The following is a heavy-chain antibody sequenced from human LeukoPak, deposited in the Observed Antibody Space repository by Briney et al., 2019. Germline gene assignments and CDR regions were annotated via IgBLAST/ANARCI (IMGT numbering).Heavy chain of an antibody. Sequence: ETLSLTCTVSGGSISSYYWSWIRQPPGKGLEWIGYIYYSGSTNYNPSLKSRVTISVDTSKNQFSLKLSSVTAADTAVYYCARSSGIVVVPAAYNWFDPWGQGTLVTVSS. D-gene: IGHD2-2*01. J-gene: IGHJ5*02. CDR1: GGSISSYY. CDR3: ARSSGIVVVPAAYNWFDP. CDR2: IYYSGST. V-gene: IGHV4-59*01.